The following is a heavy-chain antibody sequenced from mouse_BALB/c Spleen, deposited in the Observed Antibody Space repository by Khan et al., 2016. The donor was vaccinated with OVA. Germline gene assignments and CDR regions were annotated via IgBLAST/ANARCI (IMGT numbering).Heavy chain of an antibody. V-gene: IGHV3-2*02. Sequence: EVQLQESGPGLVKPFQSLSLTCTVTGYSITSNYAWNWIRQFPGNKLEWVGYISYSGSTSYNPSLKSRISITRDTSKNQFFLQLNSVTTEDTATYCCSRGNYYGYAMDYWCQGTSVTVSS. CDR3: SRGNYYGYAMDY. CDR1: GYSITSNYA. CDR2: ISYSGST. D-gene: IGHD1-1*01. J-gene: IGHJ4*01.